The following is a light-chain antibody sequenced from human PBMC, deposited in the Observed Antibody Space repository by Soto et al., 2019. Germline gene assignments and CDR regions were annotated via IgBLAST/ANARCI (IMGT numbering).Light chain of an antibody. V-gene: IGLV1-44*01. CDR3: VAWDHSLNGGV. J-gene: IGLJ3*02. CDR1: DSNIGRET. Sequence: QAVLTQPPSASGTPGQRVTISCSGSDSNIGRETVNWYQHLPGSAPKVLIYSNDQRPSGVPDRFSGSKSGTSASLAISELQSEDEADYYCVAWDHSLNGGVFGGGTKLNVL. CDR2: SND.